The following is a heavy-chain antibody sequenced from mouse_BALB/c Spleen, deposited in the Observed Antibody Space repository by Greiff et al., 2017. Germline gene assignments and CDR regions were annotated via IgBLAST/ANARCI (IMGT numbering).Heavy chain of an antibody. V-gene: IGHV2-9*02. CDR3: ARDDDYDWFAY. CDR1: GFSLTSYG. Sequence: QVQLKESGPGLVAPSQSLSITCTVSGFSLTSYGVHWVRQPPGQGLEWLGVIWAGGSTNYNSALMSRLSISKDNSKSQVFLKMNSLQTDDTAMYYCARDDDYDWFAYWGQGTLVTVSA. D-gene: IGHD2-4*01. J-gene: IGHJ3*01. CDR2: IWAGGST.